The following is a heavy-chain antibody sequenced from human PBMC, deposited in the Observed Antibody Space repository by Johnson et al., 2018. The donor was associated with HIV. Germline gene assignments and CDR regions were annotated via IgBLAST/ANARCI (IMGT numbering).Heavy chain of an antibody. CDR3: ARLGANSLGGAFDI. Sequence: VQLVESGGGLVQPGGSLRLSCAASGFTFSSYWMHWVRQAPGKGLVWVSAISGSGGSTYYADSVKGRFTISRDNSKNTLYLQMNSLRVEDTAVYYCARLGANSLGGAFDIWGEGTMVTVSS. CDR2: ISGSGGST. V-gene: IGHV3-74*02. J-gene: IGHJ3*02. D-gene: IGHD4-23*01. CDR1: GFTFSSYW.